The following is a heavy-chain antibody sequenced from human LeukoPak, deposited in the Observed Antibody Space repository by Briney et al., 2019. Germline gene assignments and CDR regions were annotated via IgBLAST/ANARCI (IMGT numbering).Heavy chain of an antibody. D-gene: IGHD2-2*01. V-gene: IGHV1-3*01. Sequence: ASVKVSCKASGYISINYAVHWVRQAPGQRHEWMGWINVGNGNTEYSQKSQGRITITRDTSANTAYMELISLRSEDTAVYFCARVYCSSTSCRYYFDYWGQGTLVTVSS. CDR3: ARVYCSSTSCRYYFDY. CDR1: GYISINYA. CDR2: INVGNGNT. J-gene: IGHJ4*02.